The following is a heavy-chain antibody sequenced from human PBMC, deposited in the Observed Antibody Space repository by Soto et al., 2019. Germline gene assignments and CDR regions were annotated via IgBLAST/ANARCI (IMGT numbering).Heavy chain of an antibody. J-gene: IGHJ6*02. Sequence: SVKVSCKASGGTFSSYAISWVRQAPGQGLEWMGGIIPIFGTANYAQKFQGRVTITADESTSTAYMELSSLRSEDTAVYYCASEGYSYGSGGMDVWGQGTTVTVSS. D-gene: IGHD5-18*01. CDR1: GGTFSSYA. CDR2: IIPIFGTA. V-gene: IGHV1-69*13. CDR3: ASEGYSYGSGGMDV.